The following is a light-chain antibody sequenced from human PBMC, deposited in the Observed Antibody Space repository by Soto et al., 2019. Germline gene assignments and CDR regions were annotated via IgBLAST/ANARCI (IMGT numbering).Light chain of an antibody. Sequence: EIVMTHSPAALSVCPWEIATLSCRASQSVSVNLAWYQQKPGQAPRVLIYAASNRATGIPDRFSGSGSGTDFTLTISSLEPEDFAVYYRQQRRNWPRAFGPGTKVDIK. CDR2: AAS. CDR3: QQRRNWPRA. CDR1: QSVSVN. J-gene: IGKJ1*01. V-gene: IGKV3-11*01.